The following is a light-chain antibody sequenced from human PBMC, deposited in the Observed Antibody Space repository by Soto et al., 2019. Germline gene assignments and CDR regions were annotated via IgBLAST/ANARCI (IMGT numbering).Light chain of an antibody. CDR3: QSYDSSLSGYV. Sequence: QSVLTQPPSVSGAPGQRVTISCTGSSSNIGAGYDVHWYQQLPGTAPKLLTYGNSNRPSGVPDRFSGSKSGTSASLAITGLQAEDEADYYCQSYDSSLSGYVCGTGTKVTV. CDR1: SSNIGAGYD. J-gene: IGLJ1*01. V-gene: IGLV1-40*01. CDR2: GNS.